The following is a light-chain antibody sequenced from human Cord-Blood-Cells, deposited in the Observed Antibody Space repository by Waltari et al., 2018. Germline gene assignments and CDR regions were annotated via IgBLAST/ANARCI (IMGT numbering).Light chain of an antibody. J-gene: IGLJ2*01. CDR3: SSYTSSSTLV. CDR2: DVS. Sequence: QSALTQPASVSGSPAPSSTISFTVTSSHVGGYNYVSWYQQHPGKAPKLMIYDVSNRPSGVSNRFSGSKAGNTASLTISGLQAEDEADYYCSSYTSSSTLVFGGGTKLTVL. CDR1: SSHVGGYNY. V-gene: IGLV2-14*01.